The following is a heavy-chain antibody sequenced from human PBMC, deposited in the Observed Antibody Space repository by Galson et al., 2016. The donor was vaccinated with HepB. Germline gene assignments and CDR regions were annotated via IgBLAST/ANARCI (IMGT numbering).Heavy chain of an antibody. J-gene: IGHJ6*02. Sequence: SVKVSCKASGGTFSSYAFSWVRQTPGQGLEWMGGIIPVFEKATYAQKSQGRVTITADASTSTAYMELSSLTSDDTAVYYCARGGEVEPGFVPQYYKAMDVWGQGTTVTVSS. CDR3: ARGGEVEPGFVPQYYKAMDV. CDR2: IIPVFEKA. V-gene: IGHV1-69*13. D-gene: IGHD3-10*01. CDR1: GGTFSSYA.